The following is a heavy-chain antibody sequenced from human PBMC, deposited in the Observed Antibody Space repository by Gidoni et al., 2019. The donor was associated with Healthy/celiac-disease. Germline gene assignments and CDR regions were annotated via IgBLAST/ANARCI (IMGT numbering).Heavy chain of an antibody. CDR1: GYTFTGYY. J-gene: IGHJ4*02. CDR2: INPNSGGT. V-gene: IGHV1-2*02. Sequence: QVQLVQSGAEVKKPGASVKVSCKAAGYTFTGYYMHWVRQAPGQGLEWMGWINPNSGGTNYAQKFQGRVTMTRDTSISTAYMELSRLRSDDTAVYYCARDRSLYDSSGYYKDWGQGTLVTVSS. D-gene: IGHD3-22*01. CDR3: ARDRSLYDSSGYYKD.